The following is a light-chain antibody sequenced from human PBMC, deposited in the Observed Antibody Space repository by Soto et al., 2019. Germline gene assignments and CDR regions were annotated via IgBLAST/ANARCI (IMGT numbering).Light chain of an antibody. CDR1: QSISNY. J-gene: IGKJ5*01. CDR3: QQGSTTPIT. CDR2: AAS. V-gene: IGKV1-39*01. Sequence: DIQMTQSTSSLSASVGDRVTITCRASQSISNYLNWYQQKPGKAPKVLIYAASNLQSGVPSRFNASGSGTDFTLSISSLQPEDFSTYYCQQGSTTPITFGLGTRLEI.